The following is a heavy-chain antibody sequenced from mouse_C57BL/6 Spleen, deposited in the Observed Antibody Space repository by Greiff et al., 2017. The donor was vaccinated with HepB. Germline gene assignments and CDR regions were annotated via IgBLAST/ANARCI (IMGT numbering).Heavy chain of an antibody. J-gene: IGHJ3*01. D-gene: IGHD2-4*01. Sequence: VQLQQSGPELVKPGASVKMSCKASGYTFTDYNMHWVKQSHGKSLEWIGYINPNNGGTSYNQKFKGKATLTVNKSSSTAYMELRSLTSEDSAVYYCARLYYEYEAWFAYWGQGTLVTVSA. V-gene: IGHV1-22*01. CDR1: GYTFTDYN. CDR2: INPNNGGT. CDR3: ARLYYEYEAWFAY.